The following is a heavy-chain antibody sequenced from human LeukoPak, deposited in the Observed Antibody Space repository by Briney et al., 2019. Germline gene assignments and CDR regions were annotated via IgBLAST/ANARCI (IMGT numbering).Heavy chain of an antibody. CDR3: ARDPVAGKLDY. Sequence: GGSLRLSCAASGFTFSNYWMTWVRQAPGKGLEWVANIKPDGSEKYYVDSVKGRFTISRDNAKNSLNLQMNSLRAEDTAVYYCARDPVAGKLDYWGQGTLVTVSS. V-gene: IGHV3-7*01. D-gene: IGHD6-19*01. J-gene: IGHJ4*02. CDR1: GFTFSNYW. CDR2: IKPDGSEK.